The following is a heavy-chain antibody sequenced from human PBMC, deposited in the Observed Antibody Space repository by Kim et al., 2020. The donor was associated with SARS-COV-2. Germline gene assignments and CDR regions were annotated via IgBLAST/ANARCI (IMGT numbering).Heavy chain of an antibody. J-gene: IGHJ2*01. CDR2: ISGDGGST. Sequence: GGSLRLSCAASGFTFDDYAMHWVRQAPGKGLEWVSLISGDGGSTYYADSVKGRFTISRDNSKNSLYLQMNSLRTEDTALYYCAKGHYCSSTSCYSHWYFDLWGRGTLVTVSS. V-gene: IGHV3-43*02. D-gene: IGHD2-2*01. CDR1: GFTFDDYA. CDR3: AKGHYCSSTSCYSHWYFDL.